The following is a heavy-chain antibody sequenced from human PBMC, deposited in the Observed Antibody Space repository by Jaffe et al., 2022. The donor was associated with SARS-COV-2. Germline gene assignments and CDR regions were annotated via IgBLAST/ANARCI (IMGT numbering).Heavy chain of an antibody. CDR1: GFTFSTYT. Sequence: EAQLVESGGGLVKPGGSLRLSCAASGFTFSTYTMNWVRQAPGKGLEWVSSISSRSNFKYYADSVKGRFTISRDNAQNSLYLQMNSLRADDTAVYFCARERQWSFPVAFDIWGQGTMVTVSS. D-gene: IGHD3-22*01. CDR3: ARERQWSFPVAFDI. V-gene: IGHV3-21*01. CDR2: ISSRSNFK. J-gene: IGHJ3*02.